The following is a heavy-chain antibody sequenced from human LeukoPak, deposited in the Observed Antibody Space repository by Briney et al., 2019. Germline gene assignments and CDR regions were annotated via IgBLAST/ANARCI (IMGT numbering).Heavy chain of an antibody. CDR3: ARGRGYSSGWSPYYYYMDV. J-gene: IGHJ6*03. CDR1: GGSFSGYY. Sequence: SETLSLTCAVYGGSFSGYYWSWLRQPPGKGLEWIGEINHSGSTNYNPSLKSRVTISVDTSKNQFSLKLSSVTAADTAVYYCARGRGYSSGWSPYYYYMDVWGKGATVTVSS. D-gene: IGHD6-19*01. CDR2: INHSGST. V-gene: IGHV4-34*01.